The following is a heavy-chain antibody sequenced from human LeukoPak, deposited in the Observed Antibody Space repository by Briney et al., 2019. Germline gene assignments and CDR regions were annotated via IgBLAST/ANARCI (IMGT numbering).Heavy chain of an antibody. CDR3: AGDLDYYDSSGYYHHDAFDI. D-gene: IGHD3-22*01. Sequence: GASVKVSCKASGYTFTSYAMHWVRQAPGQRLEWMGWINAGNGNTKYSQKFQGRVTITRDTSASTAYMELSSLRSEDTAVYYCAGDLDYYDSSGYYHHDAFDIWGQGTMVTVSS. CDR1: GYTFTSYA. J-gene: IGHJ3*02. CDR2: INAGNGNT. V-gene: IGHV1-3*01.